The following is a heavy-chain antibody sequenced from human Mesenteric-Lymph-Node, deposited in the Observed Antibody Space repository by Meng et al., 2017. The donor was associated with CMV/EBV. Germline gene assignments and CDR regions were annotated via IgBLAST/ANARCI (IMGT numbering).Heavy chain of an antibody. CDR1: GFTFTHYG. V-gene: IGHV3-30*02. D-gene: IGHD1/OR15-1a*01. J-gene: IGHJ4*02. Sequence: GGSLRLSCVASGFTFTHYGIHWVRQAPGKGLQCVAFIRYDGIDTYYADFVKGRFTISRDSAKNSLYLQMNSLRAEDTGVYYCVRDSKWEQPVYWGQGTVVTVSS. CDR2: IRYDGIDT. CDR3: VRDSKWEQPVY.